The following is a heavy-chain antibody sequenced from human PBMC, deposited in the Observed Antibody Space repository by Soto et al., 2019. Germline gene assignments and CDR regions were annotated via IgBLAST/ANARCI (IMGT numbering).Heavy chain of an antibody. CDR2: IYYSGST. D-gene: IGHD6-13*01. J-gene: IGHJ5*02. Sequence: SETLSLTCTVSGGSISSYYWSWIRQPPGKGLEWIGYIYYSGSTNCNPSLKSRVTISVDTSKNQFSLKLSSVTAADTAVYYCARDRSRSRYRDWFDPWGPGTLVTAPQ. V-gene: IGHV4-59*01. CDR1: GGSISSYY. CDR3: ARDRSRSRYRDWFDP.